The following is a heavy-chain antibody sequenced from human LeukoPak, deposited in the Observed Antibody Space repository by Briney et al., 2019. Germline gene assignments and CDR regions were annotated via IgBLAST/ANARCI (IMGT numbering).Heavy chain of an antibody. CDR3: AKDYGSGSSTLFDY. Sequence: PGGSLRLSCAASGFTFSSYGFHWVRQAPGKGLEWVAVISYDGSNKYYADSVKGRFTISRDNSQNTLYLQMNSLRAEDTAVYYCAKDYGSGSSTLFDYWGQGTLVTVSS. V-gene: IGHV3-30*18. D-gene: IGHD3-10*01. CDR1: GFTFSSYG. CDR2: ISYDGSNK. J-gene: IGHJ4*02.